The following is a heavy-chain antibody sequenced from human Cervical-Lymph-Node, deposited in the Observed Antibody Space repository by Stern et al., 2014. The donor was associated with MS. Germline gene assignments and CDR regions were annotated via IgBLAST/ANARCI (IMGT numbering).Heavy chain of an antibody. CDR3: ATHRGRVTYYYGMDV. D-gene: IGHD2-21*02. CDR2: FYPQHGET. CDR1: GDTLSEIS. J-gene: IGHJ6*02. V-gene: IGHV1-24*01. Sequence: VQLEESGAEVKKPGASVKVSCKVSGDTLSEISLHWVRQAPGKGLEWMGGFYPQHGETLYAQKFQGRVTMAEDRSTDTAYMELSSLRSEDTAMYYCATHRGRVTYYYGMDVWGQGTTVTVSS.